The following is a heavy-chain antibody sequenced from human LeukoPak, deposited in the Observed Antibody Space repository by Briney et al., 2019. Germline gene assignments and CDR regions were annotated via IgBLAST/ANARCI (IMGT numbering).Heavy chain of an antibody. J-gene: IGHJ4*02. CDR1: GFTFDDYG. D-gene: IGHD3-22*01. Sequence: GGSLRPSCAASGFTFDDYGMSWVRQAPGKGLEWVSGINWNGGSTGYADSVKGRFTISRDNSKNTLYPQMNSLRAEDTAVYYCAKDPVKYYYDSSGYYPDYWGQGTLVTVSS. V-gene: IGHV3-20*04. CDR2: INWNGGST. CDR3: AKDPVKYYYDSSGYYPDY.